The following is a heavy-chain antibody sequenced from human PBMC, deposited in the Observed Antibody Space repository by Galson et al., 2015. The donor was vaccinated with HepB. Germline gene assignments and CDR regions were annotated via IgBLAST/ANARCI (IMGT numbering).Heavy chain of an antibody. CDR1: YTFTSYY. J-gene: IGHJ6*02. V-gene: IGHV1-46*01. CDR2: INPSGGST. CDR3: AREPMVDIVVVPAAMAPYYYGMDV. Sequence: YTFTSYYMHWVRQAPGQGLEWMGIINPSGGSTSYAQKFQGRVTMTRDTSTSTVYMELSSLRSEDTAVYYCAREPMVDIVVVPAAMAPYYYGMDVWGQGTTVTVSS. D-gene: IGHD2-2*01.